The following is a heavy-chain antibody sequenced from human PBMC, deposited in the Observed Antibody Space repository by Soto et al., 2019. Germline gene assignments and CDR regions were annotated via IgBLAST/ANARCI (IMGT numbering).Heavy chain of an antibody. J-gene: IGHJ4*02. CDR1: GFIFSSYS. Sequence: GSLRLSCAASGFIFSSYSMNWVRQAPGKGLEWVSHISSGSSYIHYADSVKGRFTISRDNAKNSLYLQMNSLRAEDTTVYYCARAPVGATSDFDYWGQGILVTVSS. D-gene: IGHD1-26*01. CDR2: ISSGSSYI. V-gene: IGHV3-21*01. CDR3: ARAPVGATSDFDY.